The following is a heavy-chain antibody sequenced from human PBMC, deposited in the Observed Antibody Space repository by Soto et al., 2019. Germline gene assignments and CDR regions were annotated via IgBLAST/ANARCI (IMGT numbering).Heavy chain of an antibody. CDR3: ARHLLYCSGGTCYLRSLDY. D-gene: IGHD2-8*02. Sequence: ASGTPSLTCTVSGGSLSSNSYYWGWVRPPPGEGVEWIGSIYDSGSTYYNPSLKSRVTISVDTSKNQFSLRLNSVTAADTAVYYCARHLLYCSGGTCYLRSLDYWGQGTLVTVSS. J-gene: IGHJ4*02. CDR2: IYDSGST. CDR1: GGSLSSNSYY. V-gene: IGHV4-39*01.